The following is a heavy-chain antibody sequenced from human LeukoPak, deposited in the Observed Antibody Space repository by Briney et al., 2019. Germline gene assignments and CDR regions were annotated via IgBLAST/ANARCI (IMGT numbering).Heavy chain of an antibody. Sequence: PGRSLRLSCAASGFTFSSYGMHWVRQAPGKGLEWVSTISGSGDSTYYADSVKGRFTISRDNSKNTLHLQTNSLRAEDTAVYYCAKGGTGYCSSTSCLYYFDYWGQGTLVTVSS. CDR1: GFTFSSYG. D-gene: IGHD2-2*01. CDR2: ISGSGDST. CDR3: AKGGTGYCSSTSCLYYFDY. J-gene: IGHJ4*02. V-gene: IGHV3-23*01.